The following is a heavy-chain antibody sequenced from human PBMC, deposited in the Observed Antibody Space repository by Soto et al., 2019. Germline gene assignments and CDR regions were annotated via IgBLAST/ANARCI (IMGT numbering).Heavy chain of an antibody. V-gene: IGHV4-61*01. CDR3: ARGPIAVAGTLPGY. Sequence: QVQLQESGPGLVKPSETLSLTCTVSGGSVSSGSYFWSWIRQPPGKGLEWIGYIYYSGSPNYNPSLKSRVTISVDTSKNQFSLKLSSVTAADTAVYYCARGPIAVAGTLPGYWGQGTLVTVSS. D-gene: IGHD6-19*01. J-gene: IGHJ4*02. CDR2: IYYSGSP. CDR1: GGSVSSGSYF.